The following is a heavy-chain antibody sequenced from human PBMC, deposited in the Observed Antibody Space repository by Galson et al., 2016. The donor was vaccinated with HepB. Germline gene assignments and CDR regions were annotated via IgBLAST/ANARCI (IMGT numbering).Heavy chain of an antibody. CDR1: GFTFSTYA. J-gene: IGHJ4*02. CDR3: ASSSSSLEWMLY. D-gene: IGHD3-3*01. Sequence: SLRLSCAASGFTFSTYAMHWVRQAPGKGLEWVAVISYDAISKYYADSVKGRFAISRDNSKNTLSLQMDSLRTEDTAVYYCASSSSSLEWMLYWGQGTLVTVSS. CDR2: ISYDAISK. V-gene: IGHV3-30*09.